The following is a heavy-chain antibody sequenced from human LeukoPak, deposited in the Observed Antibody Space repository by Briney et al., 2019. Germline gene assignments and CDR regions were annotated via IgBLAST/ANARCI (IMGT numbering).Heavy chain of an antibody. J-gene: IGHJ5*02. CDR2: IYYSGST. CDR1: GVSISSYY. CDR3: AGITMVRGVKDWFDP. Sequence: SETLSLTCTASGVSISSYYWSWIRQPPGKGLEWVGYIYYSGSTNYNPSLKSRVTISVDTSKNQFSLKLSSVTAADTAVDYCAGITMVRGVKDWFDPWGQGTLVTVSS. D-gene: IGHD3-10*01. V-gene: IGHV4-59*01.